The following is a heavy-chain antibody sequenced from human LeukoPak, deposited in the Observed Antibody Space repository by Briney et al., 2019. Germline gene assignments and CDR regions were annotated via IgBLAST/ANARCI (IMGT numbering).Heavy chain of an antibody. CDR2: IYYSGST. Sequence: SQTLSLTCTVSGGSISSGDYYWSWIRQPPGKGLEWIGYIYYSGSTYYNPSLKSRVTISVDTSKNQFSLKLSSVTAADTAVYYCANTLVAAAGSNWFDPWGQGTLVTVSS. V-gene: IGHV4-30-4*01. CDR3: ANTLVAAAGSNWFDP. J-gene: IGHJ5*02. D-gene: IGHD6-13*01. CDR1: GGSISSGDYY.